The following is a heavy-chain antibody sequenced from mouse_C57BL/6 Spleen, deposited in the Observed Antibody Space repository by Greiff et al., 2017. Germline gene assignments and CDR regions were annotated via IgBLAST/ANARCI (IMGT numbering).Heavy chain of an antibody. J-gene: IGHJ4*01. D-gene: IGHD1-1*01. CDR2: IYPGNSDT. Sequence: DVQLQESGTVLARPGASVKMSCKTSGYTFTSYWMHWVKQRPGQGLEWIGAIYPGNSDTSYNQKFKGKAKLTAVTSASTAYMELSSLTNEDSAVYYCTRGITTVVEDYYAMDYWGQGTSVTVSS. CDR1: GYTFTSYW. CDR3: TRGITTVVEDYYAMDY. V-gene: IGHV1-5*01.